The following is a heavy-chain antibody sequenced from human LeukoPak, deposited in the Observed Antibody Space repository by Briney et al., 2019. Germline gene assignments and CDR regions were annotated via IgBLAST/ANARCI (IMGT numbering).Heavy chain of an antibody. Sequence: LSLTCTVSGGSISSGGYYWSWIRQHPGKGLQWIGYIYYSGSTYYNPSLKSRVTISVDTSKNQFSLKLSSVTAADTAVYYCARGHDYYDSSGYYRTRMFDYWGQGTLVTVSS. CDR1: GGSISSGGYY. D-gene: IGHD3-22*01. V-gene: IGHV4-31*03. CDR3: ARGHDYYDSSGYYRTRMFDY. CDR2: IYYSGST. J-gene: IGHJ4*02.